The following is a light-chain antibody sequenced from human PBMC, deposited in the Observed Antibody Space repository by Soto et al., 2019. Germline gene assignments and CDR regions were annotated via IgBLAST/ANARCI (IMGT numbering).Light chain of an antibody. CDR1: QGIGTY. CDR2: AAS. CDR3: QQSYSTPQT. V-gene: IGKV1-39*01. J-gene: IGKJ2*01. Sequence: DIQMTQSPSSLSASVGDRVTITCRASQGIGTYLNWYQQKPGKAPKLLIYAASSLQSGVPSRFSGSGSGTDFTLTISSLQPEDFATYYCQQSYSTPQTFGQGTKLEIK.